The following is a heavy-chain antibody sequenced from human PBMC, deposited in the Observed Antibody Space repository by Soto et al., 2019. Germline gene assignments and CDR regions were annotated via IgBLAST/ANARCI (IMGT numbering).Heavy chain of an antibody. CDR2: IKQDGSEI. Sequence: EAQLVESGGGLVQPGGSLRLSCEASGFFLSNYWMTWVRQAPGKGPEWVANIKQDGSEIYYLDSVKGRFTISRDNAKNSLFLQMNSSRAADTAVYHWARGRAAPPGEAWGQGTLVTVSS. D-gene: IGHD3-10*01. J-gene: IGHJ5*02. CDR1: GFFLSNYW. CDR3: ARGRAAPPGEA. V-gene: IGHV3-7*05.